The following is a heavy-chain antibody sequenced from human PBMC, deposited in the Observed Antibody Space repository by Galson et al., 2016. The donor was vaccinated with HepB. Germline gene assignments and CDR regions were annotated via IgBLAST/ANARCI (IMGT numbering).Heavy chain of an antibody. CDR3: AGWTTSTNY. J-gene: IGHJ4*02. V-gene: IGHV3-7*05. D-gene: IGHD2-2*01. CDR2: INPDGSQQ. CDR1: GFTFSTYT. Sequence: SLRLSCAASGFTFSTYTMNWVRQAPGKGLDWVANINPDGSQQRYVDSVHGRFTISRDNSKSSLYLQMNSLRAEDAAVYYCAGWTTSTNYWGQGTLVAVSS.